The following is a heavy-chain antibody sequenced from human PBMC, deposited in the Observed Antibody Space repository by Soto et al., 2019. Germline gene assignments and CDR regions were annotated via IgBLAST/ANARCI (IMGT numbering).Heavy chain of an antibody. D-gene: IGHD6-13*01. CDR3: ARGRRYSSSWPRSYYFDY. V-gene: IGHV4-34*01. J-gene: IGHJ4*02. CDR2: INHSGST. CDR1: GGSFSGYY. Sequence: SETLSLTCAVYGGSFSGYYWSWIRQPPGEGLEWIGEINHSGSTNYNPSLKSRVTISVDTSKNQFSLKLSSVTAADTAVYYCARGRRYSSSWPRSYYFDYWGQGTLVTVSS.